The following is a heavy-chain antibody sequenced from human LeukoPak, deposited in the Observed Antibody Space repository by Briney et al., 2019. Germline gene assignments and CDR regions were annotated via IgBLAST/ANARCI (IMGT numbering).Heavy chain of an antibody. CDR3: ARVGSDCSDGNCY. D-gene: IGHD2-15*01. J-gene: IGHJ4*02. V-gene: IGHV1-18*01. CDR1: GYTFTTFG. Sequence: ASVKVSCKASGYTFTTFGITWVREAPGQGLEWMGWISTYNGNRNYAQNLQGRVTMTTDTSTNTAYMELRSLTSDDTAVYYCARVGSDCSDGNCYWGQGTLVTVSS. CDR2: ISTYNGNR.